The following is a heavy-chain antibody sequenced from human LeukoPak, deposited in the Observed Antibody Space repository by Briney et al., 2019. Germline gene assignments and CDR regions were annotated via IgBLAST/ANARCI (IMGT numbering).Heavy chain of an antibody. CDR3: ARQKLAQDYYYGMDV. V-gene: IGHV4-34*01. Sequence: SEALSLTCAVYGGSFSGYYWIWIRQPPGKGLEWIGEINHSGSTNYNPSLKSRITISVDTSKNQFSLKVSSVTAAVTAVYYCARQKLAQDYYYGMDVWNKGTTVTVSS. CDR2: INHSGST. CDR1: GGSFSGYY. J-gene: IGHJ6*04. D-gene: IGHD6-13*01.